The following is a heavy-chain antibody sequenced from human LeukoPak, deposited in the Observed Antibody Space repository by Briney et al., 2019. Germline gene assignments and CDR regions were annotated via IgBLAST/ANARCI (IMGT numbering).Heavy chain of an antibody. CDR3: ARGRKSSIAARRGFDY. Sequence: SETLSLTCAVYGGSFSGYYWSWIRQPPGKGLEWIGEINHSGSTIYNPSLKSRVTISVDTSKNQFSLKLSSVTAADTAVYYCARGRKSSIAARRGFDYWGQGTLVTVSS. V-gene: IGHV4-34*01. CDR2: INHSGST. D-gene: IGHD6-6*01. J-gene: IGHJ4*02. CDR1: GGSFSGYY.